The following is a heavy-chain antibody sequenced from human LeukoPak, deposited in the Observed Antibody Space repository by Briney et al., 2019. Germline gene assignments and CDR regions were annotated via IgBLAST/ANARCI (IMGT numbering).Heavy chain of an antibody. J-gene: IGHJ3*02. CDR3: ARGGLISLANTPRGAFDM. CDR1: GDSVSRTTAG. CDR2: TYYRSRWYY. Sequence: SQTLSLTCAISGDSVSRTTAGWNWIRQSPSRSLEWLGRTYYRSRWYYDFAPSVRSRITINPDTSKNQFSLVLNSVTPEDTAIYYCARGGLISLANTPRGAFDMWGQGTMVSVSS. D-gene: IGHD3/OR15-3a*01. V-gene: IGHV6-1*01.